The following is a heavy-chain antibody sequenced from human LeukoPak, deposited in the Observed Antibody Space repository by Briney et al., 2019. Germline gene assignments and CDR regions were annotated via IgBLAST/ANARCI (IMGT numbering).Heavy chain of an antibody. CDR1: GFTFSSYA. J-gene: IGHJ4*02. CDR2: ISYDGSNK. D-gene: IGHD2-2*01. CDR3: AEITTYCSSTSCGVY. Sequence: PGSSLRLSCAASGFTFSSYAMHWVRQAPGKGLEWVAVISYDGSNKYYADSVKGRFTISRDNSKNTLYLQMSSLRAEDTAVYYCAEITTYCSSTSCGVYWGQGTLVTVSS. V-gene: IGHV3-30*04.